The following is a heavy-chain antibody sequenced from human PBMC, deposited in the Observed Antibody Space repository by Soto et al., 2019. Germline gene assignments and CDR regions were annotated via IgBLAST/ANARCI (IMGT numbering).Heavy chain of an antibody. CDR3: ATPGGGGGY. V-gene: IGHV3-53*01. D-gene: IGHD3-10*01. J-gene: IGHJ4*02. Sequence: EVQLVESGGGLIQPGGSLRLSCAVSGFTVSNNYMSWVRQAPGKGLEGVSVIYSGGYTAYGDSVKGRFTISRDNYKNTLYLQKNGGRGDAAAVYYGATPGGGGGYWGQGTLVTVSS. CDR1: GFTVSNNY. CDR2: IYSGGYT.